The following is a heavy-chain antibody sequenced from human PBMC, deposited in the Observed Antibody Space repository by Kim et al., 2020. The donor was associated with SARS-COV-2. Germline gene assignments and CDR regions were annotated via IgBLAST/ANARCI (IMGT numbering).Heavy chain of an antibody. CDR2: IWYDGSNK. J-gene: IGHJ4*02. CDR3: AKDRAMAVAGKEY. V-gene: IGHV3-33*06. CDR1: GFTFSSYA. Sequence: GGSLRLSCAASGFTFSSYAMHWVRQAPGKGLEWVAVIWYDGSNKYYADSVKGRFTISRDNSKNTLYLQMNSLRAEDTAVYYCAKDRAMAVAGKEYWGQGTLVTVSS. D-gene: IGHD6-19*01.